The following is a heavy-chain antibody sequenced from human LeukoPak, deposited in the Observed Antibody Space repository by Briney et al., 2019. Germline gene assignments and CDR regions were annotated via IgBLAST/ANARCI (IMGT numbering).Heavy chain of an antibody. CDR3: AFIGGHVYFDP. CDR2: INPNTGDT. V-gene: IGHV1-2*02. D-gene: IGHD5-12*01. Sequence: GASVKVSCKASGYTFSGYYMFWVRQAPGQGLEWMGRINPNTGDTKYAQKFQGRVTVTRDESTSTGYMELRRVGTDDTALDYCAFIGGHVYFDPWGQGTLVIVSS. J-gene: IGHJ5*02. CDR1: GYTFSGYY.